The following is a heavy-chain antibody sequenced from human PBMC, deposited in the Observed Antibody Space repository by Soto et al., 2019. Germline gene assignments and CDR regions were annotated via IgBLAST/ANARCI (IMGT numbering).Heavy chain of an antibody. V-gene: IGHV1-18*04. J-gene: IGHJ4*02. CDR3: ARLRLAVARTGVYSEY. Sequence: ASVKVSCKASGYTFTSYGISWVRQAPGEGLEWMGWISAYNGNTNYAQKLQGRVTMTTDTSTSTAYMELRSLRSDDTAVYYCARLRLAVARTGVYSEYWGQETMLNISS. CDR1: GYTFTSYG. D-gene: IGHD6-19*01. CDR2: ISAYNGNT.